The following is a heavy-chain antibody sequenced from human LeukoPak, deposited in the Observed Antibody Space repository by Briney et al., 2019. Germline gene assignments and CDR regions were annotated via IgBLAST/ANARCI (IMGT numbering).Heavy chain of an antibody. D-gene: IGHD2-2*01. CDR2: INHSGST. CDR1: GGSFSGYY. J-gene: IGHJ6*02. CDR3: ARLKCISTTCPSRYVMDV. Sequence: SETLSLTCAVYGGSFSGYYWSWIRQPPGKGLEWIGEINHSGSTNYNPSLKSRVTISVDTSKDQFSLKLSSVTAADTAVYYCARLKCISTTCPSRYVMDVWGQGTTVTVSS. V-gene: IGHV4-34*01.